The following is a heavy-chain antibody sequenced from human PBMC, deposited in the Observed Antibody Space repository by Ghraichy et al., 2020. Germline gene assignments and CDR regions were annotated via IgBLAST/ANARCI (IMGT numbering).Heavy chain of an antibody. CDR2: ISGGGSST. V-gene: IGHV3-74*03. J-gene: IGHJ6*02. D-gene: IGHD3-10*01. CDR1: GFMFSRYW. CDR3: ARESNIRRAYGVMDV. Sequence: GGSLRLSCVASGFMFSRYWMQWVRQGPGKALVSLSRISGGGSSTTSADSVKGRFTISRDNAKNTVYLQMSSLRAEDTAVYFCARESNIRRAYGVMDVWGQGTTVTVSS.